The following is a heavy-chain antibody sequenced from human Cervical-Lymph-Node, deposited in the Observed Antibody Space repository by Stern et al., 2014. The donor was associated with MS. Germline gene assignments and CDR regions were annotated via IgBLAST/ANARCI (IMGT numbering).Heavy chain of an antibody. V-gene: IGHV5-51*03. CDR3: ARRDGHTYEPTR. CDR1: GYNFTAYW. CDR2: IYAADSDT. D-gene: IGHD5-24*01. Sequence: EVQLVESGAELKKPGESLRISCKGSGYNFTAYWVGWVRQMPGKGLEWMGIIYAADSDTRYGPSFRGQVTISVDNSIKTAYLQWNSLKASDTAMYYCARRDGHTYEPTRGGQGTLVTVSA. J-gene: IGHJ4*02.